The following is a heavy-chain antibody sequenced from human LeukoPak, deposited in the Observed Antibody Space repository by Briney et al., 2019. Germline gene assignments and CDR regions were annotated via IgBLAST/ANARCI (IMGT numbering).Heavy chain of an antibody. J-gene: IGHJ4*02. Sequence: PGGSLRLSCAASGFTLNTNAMSWVRQAAGKGLEWVSAISGRTGGTYYADSVKGRFPISRDNSKSTLYLQMDSLRAEDTAVYYCAKCGNSGCHLIDYWGQGTLVTVSS. CDR1: GFTLNTNA. V-gene: IGHV3-23*01. CDR2: ISGRTGGT. D-gene: IGHD5-12*01. CDR3: AKCGNSGCHLIDY.